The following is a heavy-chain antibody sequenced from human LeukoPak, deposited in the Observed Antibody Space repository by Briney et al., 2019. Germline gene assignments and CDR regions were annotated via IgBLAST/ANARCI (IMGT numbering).Heavy chain of an antibody. V-gene: IGHV4-4*07. CDR2: IHPSGST. CDR3: AREASIGFDY. D-gene: IGHD2/OR15-2a*01. CDR1: GDSISSYY. J-gene: IGHJ4*02. Sequence: SETLSLTCTVSGDSISSYYWSWIRQPAGKGLEWIGRIHPSGSTNYNPSLKSRVTLSVDTSKSQFSLKVSSVTAADTAVYYCAREASIGFDYWGQGTLVTVSS.